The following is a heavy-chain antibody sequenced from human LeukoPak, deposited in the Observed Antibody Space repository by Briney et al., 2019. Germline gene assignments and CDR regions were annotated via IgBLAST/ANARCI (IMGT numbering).Heavy chain of an antibody. D-gene: IGHD2-8*02. V-gene: IGHV4-4*08. Sequence: SETLSLTCTVSGGSISSYYWSWVRQSPGKGLEWIGEVHRSGRTNYMPSLKSRVTISIDNSKDQISLDLASVTAADTAVYYCATEILGAPTPGAYWGQGTLVTVSS. J-gene: IGHJ4*02. CDR3: ATEILGAPTPGAY. CDR2: VHRSGRT. CDR1: GGSISSYY.